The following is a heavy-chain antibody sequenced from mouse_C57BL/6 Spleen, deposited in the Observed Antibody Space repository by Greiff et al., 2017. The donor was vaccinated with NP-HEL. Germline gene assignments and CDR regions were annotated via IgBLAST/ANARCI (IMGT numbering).Heavy chain of an antibody. Sequence: EVQLQQSGPELVKPGASVKISCKASGYSFTGYFMNWVMQSHGKSLEWIGRINPYNGDTFYNQKFKGKATLTVDKSSSTAHMELRSLTSEDSAVYYGERGGDYDSGYAMEDWGKGTSVTVAS. CDR2: INPYNGDT. J-gene: IGHJ4*01. CDR1: GYSFTGYF. D-gene: IGHD2-4*01. CDR3: ERGGDYDSGYAMED. V-gene: IGHV1-20*01.